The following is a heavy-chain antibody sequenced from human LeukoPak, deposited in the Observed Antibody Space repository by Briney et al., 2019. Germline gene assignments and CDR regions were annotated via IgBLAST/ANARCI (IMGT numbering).Heavy chain of an antibody. CDR3: AKEQWLGKMNYFDY. J-gene: IGHJ4*02. Sequence: GGSLRLSCGAWGFNLRIYAMSWVRQAPGGGGEGGSSIGGSGSGYNTYYADSVKGRFTISRDTSKNTLYLQMNSLRAEDTAVYYCAKEQWLGKMNYFDYWGQGTLVTVSS. CDR1: GFNLRIYA. V-gene: IGHV3-23*01. CDR2: IGGSGSGYNT. D-gene: IGHD6-19*01.